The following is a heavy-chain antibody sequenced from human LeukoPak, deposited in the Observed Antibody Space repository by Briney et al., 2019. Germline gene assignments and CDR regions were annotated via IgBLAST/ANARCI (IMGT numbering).Heavy chain of an antibody. V-gene: IGHV4-39*01. J-gene: IGHJ2*01. Sequence: SETLSLTCHVSGGSISGGTYYWGWIRQPPGKGLEWIGSIYSGITYYNPSLKSRVTISVDTSNNQFSLKLSSVTAADTAVYYCARFRIVVVITPYFDLWGRGTLVTVSS. CDR3: ARFRIVVVITPYFDL. CDR1: GGSISGGTYY. D-gene: IGHD3-22*01. CDR2: IYSGIT.